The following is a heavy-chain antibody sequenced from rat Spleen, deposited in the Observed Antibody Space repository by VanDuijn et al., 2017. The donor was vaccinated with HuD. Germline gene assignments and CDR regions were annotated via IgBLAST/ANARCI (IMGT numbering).Heavy chain of an antibody. CDR2: ISNSGGST. Sequence: EVQLVESGGGLAQPGRSMKLSCAASGFTFSSFPMAWVRQAPTKGLEWVATISNSGGSTYYRDSVKGRFTISRDNAKSTLYLQMNSLRSEDTATYYCTTERYPPFAYWGQGTLVTVSS. D-gene: IGHD1-5*01. CDR1: GFTFSSFP. CDR3: TTERYPPFAY. V-gene: IGHV5-46*01. J-gene: IGHJ3*01.